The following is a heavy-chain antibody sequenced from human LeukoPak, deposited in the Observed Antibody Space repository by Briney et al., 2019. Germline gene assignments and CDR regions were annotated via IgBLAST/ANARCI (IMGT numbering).Heavy chain of an antibody. D-gene: IGHD6-25*01. CDR1: GFTFSSYG. CDR3: ARDVASGVYYYGMDV. CDR2: IWYDGSNK. V-gene: IGHV3-33*01. J-gene: IGHJ6*02. Sequence: AGGSLRLSCAASGFTFSSYGMPWVRQAPGKGLEWVAVIWYDGSNKYYADSVKGRFTISRDNSKNTLYLQMNSLRAEDTAVYYCARDVASGVYYYGMDVWGQGTTVTVSS.